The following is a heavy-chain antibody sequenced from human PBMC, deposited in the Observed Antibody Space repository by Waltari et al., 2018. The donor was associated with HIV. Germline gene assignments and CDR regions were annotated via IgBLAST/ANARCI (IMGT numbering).Heavy chain of an antibody. Sequence: EVQVMQSGAEVKKPGESLKISCKVSGYNFASYWIGWVRQMPGKGLEWMGIIFPRDSEPRYGPSFQGQVTISADTSISTAFLQWDSLQASDTAMYYCARLDFYQSPGFSLGFDYWGQGTLVTVSS. CDR1: GYNFASYW. J-gene: IGHJ4*02. V-gene: IGHV5-51*03. CDR3: ARLDFYQSPGFSLGFDY. CDR2: IFPRDSEP. D-gene: IGHD2-21*01.